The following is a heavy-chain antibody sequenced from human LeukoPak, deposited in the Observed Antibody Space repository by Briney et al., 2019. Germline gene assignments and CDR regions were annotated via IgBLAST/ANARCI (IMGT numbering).Heavy chain of an antibody. D-gene: IGHD3-22*01. CDR1: GYTFTGYY. J-gene: IGHJ4*02. CDR2: IIPIFGTA. V-gene: IGHV1-69*05. Sequence: ASVKVSCKASGYTFTGYYMHWVRQAPGQGLEWMGGIIPIFGTANYAQKFQGRVTITTDESTSTAYMELSSLRSEDTAVYYCASYDSSGYPSNDYWGQGTLVTVSS. CDR3: ASYDSSGYPSNDY.